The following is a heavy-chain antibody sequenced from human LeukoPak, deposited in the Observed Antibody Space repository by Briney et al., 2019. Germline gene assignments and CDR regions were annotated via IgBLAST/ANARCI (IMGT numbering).Heavy chain of an antibody. V-gene: IGHV3-11*01. D-gene: IGHD2-21*01. J-gene: IGHJ4*02. CDR2: ISSSGSTI. Sequence: GGSLRLSCAASGFTFSDYYMSWIRQAPGKGLEWVSYISSSGSTIYYADSVKGRFTISRDNAKNSLYLQMNSLRAEGAAVYFCAKAPVTSCRGAYCYPFDSWGQGTLVTVSS. CDR1: GFTFSDYY. CDR3: AKAPVTSCRGAYCYPFDS.